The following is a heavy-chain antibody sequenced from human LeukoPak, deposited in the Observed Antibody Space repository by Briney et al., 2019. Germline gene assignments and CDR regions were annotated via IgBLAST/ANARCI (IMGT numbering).Heavy chain of an antibody. CDR2: ISSSGSTI. CDR3: ARERGAQNRFDP. V-gene: IGHV3-11*01. Sequence: KAGGSLRLSCAASGFTFSDYYMSWIRRAPGKGLEWVSYISSSGSTIYYADSVKGRFTISRDNAKNSLYLQMNSLRAEDTAVYYCARERGAQNRFDPWGQGTLVTVSS. D-gene: IGHD4/OR15-4a*01. J-gene: IGHJ5*02. CDR1: GFTFSDYY.